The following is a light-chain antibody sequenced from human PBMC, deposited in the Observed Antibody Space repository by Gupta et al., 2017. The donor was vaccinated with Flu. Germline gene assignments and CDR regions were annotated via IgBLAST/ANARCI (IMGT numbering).Light chain of an antibody. CDR1: NIGSNS. CDR2: DVT. V-gene: IGLV3-21*03. CDR3: QVWDTRSDHPVV. J-gene: IGLJ2*01. Sequence: KTARITCGGDNIGSNSVHWYQQKPGQAPVLVVYDVTDRSSGIPERFSGSNSGNTATLTISRVEAGDEADYYCQVWDTRSDHPVVFGGGTKLTVL.